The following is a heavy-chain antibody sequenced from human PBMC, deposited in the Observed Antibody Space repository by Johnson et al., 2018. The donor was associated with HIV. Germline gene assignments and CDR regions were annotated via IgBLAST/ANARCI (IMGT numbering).Heavy chain of an antibody. CDR2: IVGSGGST. CDR1: GFTFSSYA. J-gene: IGHJ3*02. V-gene: IGHV3-23*04. CDR3: ARERCSSYFDAFDI. D-gene: IGHD3-10*01. Sequence: MQLVESEGGLVQPGGSLRLSCTASGFTFSSYAMSWVRQAPGKGLEWVSGIVGSGGSTYYADSVKGRFTISRDNSKNTLYLQMSSLRGEDMAVYYCARERCSSYFDAFDIWGQGTMVTVSS.